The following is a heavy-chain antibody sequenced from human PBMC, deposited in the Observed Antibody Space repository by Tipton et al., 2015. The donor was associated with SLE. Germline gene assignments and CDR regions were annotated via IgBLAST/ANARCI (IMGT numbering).Heavy chain of an antibody. CDR3: ARDREHSHGRYFGY. J-gene: IGHJ4*02. CDR2: IYYSGNTNYNT. D-gene: IGHD5-18*01. Sequence: GLVKPSETLSLTCTVSGGSISTYYWSWIRQPPGKGLEWIGYIYYSGNTNYNTNYNPSLKSRVTISVDTSKNQFSLSLSSVTAADTAVYYCARDREHSHGRYFGYWGQGTLVSVSS. V-gene: IGHV4-59*01. CDR1: GGSISTYY.